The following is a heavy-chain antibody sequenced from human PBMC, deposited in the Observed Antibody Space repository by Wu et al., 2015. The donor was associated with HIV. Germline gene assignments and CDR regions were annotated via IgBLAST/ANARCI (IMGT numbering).Heavy chain of an antibody. Sequence: QVQLVQSGAEVKKPGASVKVSCKASGYTFTSYGISWVRQAPGQGLEWMGWISAYNGNTNYAQKLQGRVTMTRDTSTGTVYLELSTLRSEDSALYYCARSYCSGDCYADYWGQGTLVTVSS. D-gene: IGHD2-21*02. CDR2: ISAYNGNT. V-gene: IGHV1-18*01. J-gene: IGHJ4*02. CDR1: GYTFTSYG. CDR3: ARSYCSGDCYADY.